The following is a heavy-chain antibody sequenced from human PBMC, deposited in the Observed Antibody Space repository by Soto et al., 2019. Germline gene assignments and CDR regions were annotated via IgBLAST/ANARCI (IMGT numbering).Heavy chain of an antibody. CDR2: MNPNSGNT. CDR1: GYTFTSYD. D-gene: IGHD3-10*01. CDR3: ARDLWFGELLFLGV. V-gene: IGHV1-8*01. Sequence: ASVKVSCKASGYTFTSYDINWVRQATGQGLEWMGWMNPNSGNTGYAQKFQGRVTMTRNTSISTAYMELSSPRSEDTAVYYCARDLWFGELLFLGVWGKGTTVTVSS. J-gene: IGHJ6*04.